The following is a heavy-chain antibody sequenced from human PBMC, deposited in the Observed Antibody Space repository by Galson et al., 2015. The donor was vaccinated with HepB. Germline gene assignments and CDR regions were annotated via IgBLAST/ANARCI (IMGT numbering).Heavy chain of an antibody. CDR3: ARDPNNYGSGRLLWDYFDY. Sequence: SLRLSCAASGFTFSSYAMHWVRQAPGKGLEWVAVISYGGSNKYYADSVKGRFTISRDNSKNTLYLQMNSLRAEDTAVYYCARDPNNYGSGRLLWDYFDYWGQGTLVTVSS. D-gene: IGHD3-10*01. CDR1: GFTFSSYA. V-gene: IGHV3-30*04. J-gene: IGHJ4*02. CDR2: ISYGGSNK.